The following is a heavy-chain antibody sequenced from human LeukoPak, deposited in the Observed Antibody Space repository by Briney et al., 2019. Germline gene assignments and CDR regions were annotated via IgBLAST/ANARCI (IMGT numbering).Heavy chain of an antibody. V-gene: IGHV4-39*07. J-gene: IGHJ2*01. CDR2: FNHSGST. CDR3: ARVYYSSSYDYWYFDL. CDR1: GGSISSSSYY. Sequence: SETLSPTCTVSGGSISSSSYYWGWIRQPPGKGLEWIGEFNHSGSTNYNPSLKSRVTISVDTSKNQFSLKLTSVTAADTAVYYCARVYYSSSYDYWYFDLWGRGTLVTVSS. D-gene: IGHD6-13*01.